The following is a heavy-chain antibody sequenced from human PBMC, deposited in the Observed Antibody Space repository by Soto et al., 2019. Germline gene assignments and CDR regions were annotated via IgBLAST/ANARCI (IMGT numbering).Heavy chain of an antibody. CDR1: GFTFTSFA. D-gene: IGHD3-9*01. J-gene: IGHJ6*02. CDR3: AAEPYYDIWAGYSPGMDV. Sequence: SVKVSCKTSGFTFTSFAVQWVRHVLEKRLDWLGWIVVGSGNTNYAQKFQERVTITRDMSTSTAYMELTRLSSVDTAVYYCAAEPYYDIWAGYSPGMDVWG. V-gene: IGHV1-58*01. CDR2: IVVGSGNT.